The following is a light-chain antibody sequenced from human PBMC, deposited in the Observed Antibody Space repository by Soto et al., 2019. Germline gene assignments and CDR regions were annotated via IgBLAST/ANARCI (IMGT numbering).Light chain of an antibody. J-gene: IGKJ1*01. V-gene: IGKV1-39*01. CDR2: AAS. Sequence: DIQMTQSPSSLSASVEDRVIITCRASQSIRNHLNWYQQTPGKAPKLLIFAASSLQSGVRSRFSGSRSGPEFTLTISSLQPEDFATDYCQQSYSSPPTFGQGTKVDNK. CDR3: QQSYSSPPT. CDR1: QSIRNH.